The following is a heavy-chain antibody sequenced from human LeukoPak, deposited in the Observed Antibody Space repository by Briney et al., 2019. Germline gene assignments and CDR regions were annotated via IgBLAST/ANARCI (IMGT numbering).Heavy chain of an antibody. J-gene: IGHJ3*02. CDR2: ISGSGGST. CDR3: AKPQRSTSCYDPTCSAFDI. Sequence: PGGSLRLSCAASGFTFSSYAMSWVRQAPGKGLEWVSAISGSGGSTYYADCVKGRFTISRDNSKNTLYLQMNSLRAEDTAVYYCAKPQRSTSCYDPTCSAFDIWGQGTMVTVSS. CDR1: GFTFSSYA. V-gene: IGHV3-23*01. D-gene: IGHD2-2*01.